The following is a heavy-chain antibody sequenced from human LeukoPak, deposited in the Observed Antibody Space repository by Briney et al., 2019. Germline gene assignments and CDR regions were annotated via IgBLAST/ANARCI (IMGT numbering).Heavy chain of an antibody. V-gene: IGHV4-4*07. D-gene: IGHD6-19*01. Sequence: PSETLSLTCTVSGGSISSYYWSWVRQPAGKGLEWIGRIYTSGSTNYNPSLKSRVTMSVDTSKNQFSLKLSSVTAADTAVYCCARDLRSAVAGSTSNYYYYYMDVWGKGTTVTVSS. J-gene: IGHJ6*03. CDR3: ARDLRSAVAGSTSNYYYYYMDV. CDR1: GGSISSYY. CDR2: IYTSGST.